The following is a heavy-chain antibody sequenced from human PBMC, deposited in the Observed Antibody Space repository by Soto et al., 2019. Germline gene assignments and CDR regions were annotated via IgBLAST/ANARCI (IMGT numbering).Heavy chain of an antibody. CDR2: IYYSGTT. V-gene: IGHV4-39*01. D-gene: IGHD6-13*01. Sequence: PSETLSLTCTVSGGSISSSSFYWGWIRQAPGKGLEWIGRIYYSGTTYYNPSLKSRVTISIDTSQNQFSLTLTSVTAADTAVYYCVRQGVNVAGWFGPWGQGTLVTVSS. CDR1: GGSISSSSFY. J-gene: IGHJ5*02. CDR3: VRQGVNVAGWFGP.